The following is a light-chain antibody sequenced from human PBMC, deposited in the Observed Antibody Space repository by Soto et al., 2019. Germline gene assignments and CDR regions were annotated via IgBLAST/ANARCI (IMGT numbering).Light chain of an antibody. Sequence: QSVLTQPPSVSGAPGQRVTMSCTGSSSNIGAGYDVHWFQHLPGTAPKLLIYGNINRLSGVPDRFSGSKSGTSASLAITGLQAEDEADYYCQSHDGSLSAWVFGGGTKVTVL. J-gene: IGLJ3*02. CDR1: SSNIGAGYD. V-gene: IGLV1-40*01. CDR3: QSHDGSLSAWV. CDR2: GNI.